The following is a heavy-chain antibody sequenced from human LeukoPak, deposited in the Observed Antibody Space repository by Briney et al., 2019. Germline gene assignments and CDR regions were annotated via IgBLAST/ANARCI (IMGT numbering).Heavy chain of an antibody. Sequence: PGGSLRLSCAASGFTFSDYYMSWIRQAPGTGREWVSYISSDSTRYYADSVKGRFTISRDNATSSLYLQMNSLRGEDTAVYYCARELLDRRGAFWDYWGQGTLVTVSS. V-gene: IGHV3-11*01. CDR1: GFTFSDYY. J-gene: IGHJ4*02. CDR3: ARELLDRRGAFWDY. D-gene: IGHD1-1*01. CDR2: ISSDSTR.